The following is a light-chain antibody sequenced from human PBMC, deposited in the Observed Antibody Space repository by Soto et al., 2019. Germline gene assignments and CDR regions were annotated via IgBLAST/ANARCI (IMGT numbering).Light chain of an antibody. J-gene: IGKJ4*01. CDR3: LQHNTYPFT. CDR1: QDIRND. Sequence: DIQMTQSPSSLSASVGDRVTITCRASQDIRNDVGWYQQKAGKAPKRLIFAASSLHSGVPSRFSGSRSGTEFTLTIASLQTEDLATYYCLQHNTYPFTFGGGTKVEFK. CDR2: AAS. V-gene: IGKV1-17*01.